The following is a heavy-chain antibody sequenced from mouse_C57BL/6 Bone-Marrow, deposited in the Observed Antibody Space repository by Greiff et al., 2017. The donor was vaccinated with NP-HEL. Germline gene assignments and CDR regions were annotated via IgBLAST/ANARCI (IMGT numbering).Heavy chain of an antibody. CDR2: IYPRSGNT. J-gene: IGHJ3*01. D-gene: IGHD1-1*01. V-gene: IGHV1-81*01. CDR3: ARWNYYGSSWGFAY. Sequence: QVQLQQSGAELARPGASVTLSCKASGYTFTRYGISWVKQRTGQGLEWIGAIYPRSGNTSYNEKFKGKATLTADKSSSTAYMELRSLTSEDSAVYFCARWNYYGSSWGFAYWGQGTLVTVSA. CDR1: GYTFTRYG.